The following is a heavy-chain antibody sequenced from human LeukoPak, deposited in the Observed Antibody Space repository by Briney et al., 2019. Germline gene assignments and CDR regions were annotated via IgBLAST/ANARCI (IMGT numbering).Heavy chain of an antibody. Sequence: GGSLRVSCAASGFTVSDNYMSWVRQAPGKGLEWASVIYSGGSTYYADSVKVRFTISRDSSKNTLYLQMNSLRAEDTAVYYCARDSRWGSYWYFDLWGRGTLVTVSS. CDR1: GFTVSDNY. D-gene: IGHD3-16*01. V-gene: IGHV3-66*01. CDR2: IYSGGST. J-gene: IGHJ2*01. CDR3: ARDSRWGSYWYFDL.